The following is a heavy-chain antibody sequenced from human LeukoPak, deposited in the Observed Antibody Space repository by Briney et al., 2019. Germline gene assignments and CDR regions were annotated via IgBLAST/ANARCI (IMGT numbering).Heavy chain of an antibody. CDR1: GFTFSSYS. CDR3: ARDPPSYCSGGSCYPPYYYYGMDV. D-gene: IGHD2-15*01. J-gene: IGHJ6*02. Sequence: GGSLRLSCAASGFTFSSYSMNWLRQAPGKGLEWVSSISNSSSYIYYADSVTGRCTISRDNAKNSLYLQMNSLRAEDTAVYYCARDPPSYCSGGSCYPPYYYYGMDVWGQGTTVTVSS. V-gene: IGHV3-21*01. CDR2: ISNSSSYI.